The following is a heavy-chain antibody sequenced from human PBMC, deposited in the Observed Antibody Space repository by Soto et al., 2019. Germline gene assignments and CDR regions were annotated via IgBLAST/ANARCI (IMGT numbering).Heavy chain of an antibody. CDR2: VYHSGST. CDR3: ARQYHDILTSYYYLDY. CDR1: VGSINTTNW. J-gene: IGHJ4*02. Sequence: QVQLQESGPGLVKPSETLSLICDVSVGSINTTNWWSWVRQSPGKGLECIGEVYHSGSTKYNPSLKTRVAILGDKPKNQFSLKMRPVPAADKALYFCARQYHDILTSYYYLDYWGKGTLVTVSS. V-gene: IGHV4-4*02. D-gene: IGHD3-9*01.